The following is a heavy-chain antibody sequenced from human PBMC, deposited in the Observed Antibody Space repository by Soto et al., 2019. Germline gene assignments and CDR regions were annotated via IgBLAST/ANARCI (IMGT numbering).Heavy chain of an antibody. CDR3: ARRYGDYFDY. V-gene: IGHV4-59*08. D-gene: IGHD4-17*01. CDR2: IYYSGST. CDR1: GGSISSYY. Sequence: TSETLSLTCTVSGGSISSYYWSWFRQPPGKGLEWIGYIYYSGSTNYNPSLKSRVTISVDTSKNQFSLKLSSVTAADTAVYYCARRYGDYFDYWGQGTLVTVSS. J-gene: IGHJ4*02.